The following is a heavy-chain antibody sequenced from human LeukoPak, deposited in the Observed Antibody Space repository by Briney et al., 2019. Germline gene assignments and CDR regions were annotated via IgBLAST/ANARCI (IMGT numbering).Heavy chain of an antibody. V-gene: IGHV3-23*01. CDR1: GFTFSSYA. J-gene: IGHJ6*03. D-gene: IGHD4-17*01. Sequence: PGGSLRLSRAASGFTFSSYAMSWVRQAPGKGLEWVSAISGSGGSTYYADSVKGRFTISRDNSKNTLYLQMNSLRAEDTAVYYCAKMGGGDYYYYYYMDVWGKGTTVTISS. CDR3: AKMGGGDYYYYYYMDV. CDR2: ISGSGGST.